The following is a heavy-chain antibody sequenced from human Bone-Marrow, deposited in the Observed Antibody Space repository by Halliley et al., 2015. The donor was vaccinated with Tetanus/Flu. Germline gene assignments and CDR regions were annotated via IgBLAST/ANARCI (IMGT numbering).Heavy chain of an antibody. V-gene: IGHV3-11*06. D-gene: IGHD2-15*01. Sequence: SLRLSCAASGFTFSDYYMTWIRQAPGKGLEWVSYISSRGSDTNYADSVKGRFTISRDNAKSSLYLEMRSLRAEDTADYYCARDQRGTDTRNDAFDIWGQGTMVTVTS. CDR1: GFTFSDYY. CDR3: ARDQRGTDTRNDAFDI. CDR2: ISSRGSDT. J-gene: IGHJ3*02.